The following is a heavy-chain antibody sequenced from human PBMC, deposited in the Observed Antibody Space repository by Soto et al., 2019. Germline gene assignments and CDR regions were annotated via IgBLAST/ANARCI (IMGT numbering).Heavy chain of an antibody. D-gene: IGHD6-13*01. J-gene: IGHJ5*02. V-gene: IGHV3-23*01. CDR2: ISGSGGST. Sequence: GGSLRLSCAASGFTFSSYAMSWVRQAPGKGLEWVSAISGSGGSTYYADSVKGRFTISRDNSKNTLYLQMNSLRAEDTAVYYCAADPPESIAAAGTSSFDPWGQGTLVTVSS. CDR1: GFTFSSYA. CDR3: AADPPESIAAAGTSSFDP.